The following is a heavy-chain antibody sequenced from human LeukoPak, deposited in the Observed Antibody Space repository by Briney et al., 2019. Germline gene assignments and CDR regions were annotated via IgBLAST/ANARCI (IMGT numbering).Heavy chain of an antibody. J-gene: IGHJ6*03. V-gene: IGHV1-2*02. D-gene: IGHD6-13*01. Sequence: GGSLRLSCAASGFTFSSYGMHWVRQAPGQGLEWMGWINSNSGGTNYAQKFQGRVTMTRDTSISTAYMDLSRLRSDDTAVYYCARDAIAAAGTQLPYYYYYMDVWGKGTTVTISS. CDR2: INSNSGGT. CDR3: ARDAIAAAGTQLPYYYYYMDV. CDR1: GFTFSSYG.